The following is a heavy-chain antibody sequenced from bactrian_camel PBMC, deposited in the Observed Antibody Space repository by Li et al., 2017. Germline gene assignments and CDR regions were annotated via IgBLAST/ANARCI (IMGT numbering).Heavy chain of an antibody. Sequence: HVQLVESGGGSVQSGGSQTLSCAATGSGFYGMSWVRQARGKGLEWVSSIYSDGSNKYYADSVKGRFTISKDNAKSTLYLEMKSLKPEDTAVYFCTAVSGYWGQGTQVTVS. D-gene: IGHD3*01. CDR2: IYSDGSNK. V-gene: IGHV3S6*01. CDR3: TAVSGY. J-gene: IGHJ6*01. CDR1: GSGFYG.